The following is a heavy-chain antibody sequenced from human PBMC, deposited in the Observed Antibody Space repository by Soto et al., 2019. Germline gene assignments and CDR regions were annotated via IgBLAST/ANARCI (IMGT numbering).Heavy chain of an antibody. CDR2: IYYNGNT. D-gene: IGHD3-9*01. Sequence: QVQLQESGPGLVKPSETLSLTCSASGGTISSASYYWGWIRQPPGKGLEWIGSIYYNGNTYYNPSLKRRVTISVDTSKNQFSLNLNSVTAADTAVYFCARHNYFYSAPYYFDYWGRGTLVTVSS. CDR1: GGTISSASYY. CDR3: ARHNYFYSAPYYFDY. V-gene: IGHV4-39*01. J-gene: IGHJ4*02.